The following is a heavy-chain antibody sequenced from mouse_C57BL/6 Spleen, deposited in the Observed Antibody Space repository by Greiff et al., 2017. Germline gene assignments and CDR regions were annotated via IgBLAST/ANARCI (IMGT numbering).Heavy chain of an antibody. CDR1: GYTFTSYW. J-gene: IGHJ4*01. CDR2: IHPNSGST. V-gene: IGHV1-64*01. CDR3: PRNSNYGAMDY. D-gene: IGHD2-5*01. Sequence: QVQLQQPGAELVKPGASVKLSCKASGYTFTSYWMHWVKQRPGQGLEWIGMIHPNSGSTNYNEKFKSKATLTVDKSSSTAYMQLSSLTSEDSAVYYCPRNSNYGAMDYWGQGTSVTVSS.